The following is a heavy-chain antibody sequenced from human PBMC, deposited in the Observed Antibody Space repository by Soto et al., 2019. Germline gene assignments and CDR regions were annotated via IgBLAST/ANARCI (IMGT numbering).Heavy chain of an antibody. CDR2: ISSSSSAI. V-gene: IGHV3-48*03. D-gene: IGHD6-25*01. J-gene: IGHJ4*02. Sequence: PGGSLRLSCAASGFTFSSYEMSWVRQAPGKGLEWVSYISSSSSAIYYADSVKGRFTISRDNAKNSLYLQMNSLRAEDTAVYYCARDGLGGHYYFDYWGQGTLVTVSS. CDR3: ARDGLGGHYYFDY. CDR1: GFTFSSYE.